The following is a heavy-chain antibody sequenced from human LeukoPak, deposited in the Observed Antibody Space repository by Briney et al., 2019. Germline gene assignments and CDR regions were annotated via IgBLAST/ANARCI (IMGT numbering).Heavy chain of an antibody. CDR3: ARGRFSGPDDY. J-gene: IGHJ4*02. D-gene: IGHD6-19*01. CDR2: IYSGGTT. CDR1: GFTVSNNY. V-gene: IGHV3-53*01. Sequence: GGSLRLSCAASGFTVSNNYMSWVRQAPGKGLEWVSVIYSGGTTYYADSVRGRFTISRDNSKNMVSLQMTSLGAEDTAVYYCARGRFSGPDDYWGQGTLVTVSS.